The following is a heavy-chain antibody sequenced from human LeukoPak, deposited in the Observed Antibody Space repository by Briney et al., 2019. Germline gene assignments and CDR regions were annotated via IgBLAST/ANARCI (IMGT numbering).Heavy chain of an antibody. CDR2: IYSGDNT. J-gene: IGHJ4*02. CDR3: AGRRVLDASFDY. V-gene: IGHV3-53*05. D-gene: IGHD3-16*01. CDR1: GFTVSNNY. Sequence: GSLRLSFAASGFTVSNNYMSWVRPAPGKGVEWVSVIYSGDNTYYVESVKGRFTISRDNSKNTLFLQMNRLRAEDTAVYYCAGRRVLDASFDYWGQGTLVTVSS.